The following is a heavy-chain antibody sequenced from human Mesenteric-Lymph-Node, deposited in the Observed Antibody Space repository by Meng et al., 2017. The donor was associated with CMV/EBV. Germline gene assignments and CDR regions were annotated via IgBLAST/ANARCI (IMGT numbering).Heavy chain of an antibody. J-gene: IGHJ5*02. CDR3: AREIVVVPAAPSLNWFDP. CDR2: IYYSGST. CDR1: GGSISSGGYY. Sequence: SETLSLTCTVSGGSISSGGYYWSWIRQHPGKGLEWIGYIYYSGSTYYNPSLKSRVTISVDTSKNQFSLKLSSVTAADTAVYYCAREIVVVPAAPSLNWFDPWGQGTLVTVSS. V-gene: IGHV4-31*03. D-gene: IGHD2-2*01.